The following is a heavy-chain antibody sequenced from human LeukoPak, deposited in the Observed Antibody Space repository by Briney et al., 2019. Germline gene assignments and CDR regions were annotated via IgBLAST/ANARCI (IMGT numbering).Heavy chain of an antibody. CDR3: ATSPRTNYDFWTGHYAFDI. CDR2: IYYSGST. Sequence: SETLSLTCTVSGGSISSYYWSWIRQPPGKGLEWIGYIYYSGSTNYNPSLKSRVTISVDTSKNQFSLKLSSVTAADTAVYYCATSPRTNYDFWTGHYAFDIWGQGTMVTVSS. CDR1: GGSISSYY. D-gene: IGHD3-3*01. J-gene: IGHJ3*02. V-gene: IGHV4-59*01.